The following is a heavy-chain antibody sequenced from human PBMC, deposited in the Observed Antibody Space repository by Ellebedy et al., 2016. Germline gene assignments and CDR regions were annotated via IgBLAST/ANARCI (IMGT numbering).Heavy chain of an antibody. CDR3: ARDRYCSSTSCYAFYYYGMDV. D-gene: IGHD2-2*01. J-gene: IGHJ6*02. Sequence: ASVKVSCXASGYTFTSYGISWVRQAPAQGLEWMGWISAYNGNTNYAQKLQGRVTMTTDTSTSTAYMELRSLRSDDTAVYYCARDRYCSSTSCYAFYYYGMDVWGQGTTVTVSS. V-gene: IGHV1-18*04. CDR1: GYTFTSYG. CDR2: ISAYNGNT.